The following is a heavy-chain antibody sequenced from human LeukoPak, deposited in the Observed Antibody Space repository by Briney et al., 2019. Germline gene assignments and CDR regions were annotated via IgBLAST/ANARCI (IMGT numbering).Heavy chain of an antibody. CDR2: INNSGST. Sequence: SETLSLTCAVYGVSFSGYYWSWVRQPPGKGLEWIGEINNSGSTNYNPSLKSRVTISVATSKTQFSLKLSSVTAADTAVYFCARGPYSYDSSGAFDIWGQGTMVTVSS. D-gene: IGHD3-22*01. CDR1: GVSFSGYY. J-gene: IGHJ3*02. CDR3: ARGPYSYDSSGAFDI. V-gene: IGHV4-34*01.